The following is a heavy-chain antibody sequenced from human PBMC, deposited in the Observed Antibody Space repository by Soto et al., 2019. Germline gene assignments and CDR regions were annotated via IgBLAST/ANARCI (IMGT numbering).Heavy chain of an antibody. V-gene: IGHV1-8*01. CDR2: MNPNSGNT. J-gene: IGHJ6*02. D-gene: IGHD2-21*02. Sequence: ASVKVSCKASGYTFTSYDINWVRQATGQGLEWMGWMNPNSGNTGYAQKFQGRVTMTRNTSISTAYMELSSLRSEDTAVYYCARDFVVVTEGVNYGMDVWGQGTTVTVSS. CDR3: ARDFVVVTEGVNYGMDV. CDR1: GYTFTSYD.